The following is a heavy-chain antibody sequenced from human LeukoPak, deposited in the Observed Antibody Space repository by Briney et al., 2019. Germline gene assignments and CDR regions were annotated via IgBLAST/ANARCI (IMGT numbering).Heavy chain of an antibody. J-gene: IGHJ4*02. CDR1: GGSFSGYY. D-gene: IGHD6-13*01. CDR3: ARGAAGTGY. V-gene: IGHV4-34*01. CDR2: INHSGST. Sequence: SETLSLTCAVYGGSFSGYYWNWIRQPPGKGLEWIGEINHSGSTNYNPSLKSRVTISVDTSKNQFSLKLSSVTAADTAVYYCARGAAGTGYWGQGTLVTVSS.